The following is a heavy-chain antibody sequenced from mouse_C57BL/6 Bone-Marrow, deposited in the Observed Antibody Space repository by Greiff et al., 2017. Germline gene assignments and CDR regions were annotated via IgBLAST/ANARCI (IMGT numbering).Heavy chain of an antibody. CDR3: AIFDYYGSSYGKWYFDV. V-gene: IGHV14-3*01. Sequence: VQLQQSVAELVRPGASVKLSCTASGFNIKNTYMHWVKQRPEQGLEWIGRIDPANGNTKYAPKFQGKATITADTSSNTAYLQLSSLTSEDTAIYYCAIFDYYGSSYGKWYFDVWGTGTTVTVSS. D-gene: IGHD1-1*01. CDR1: GFNIKNTY. J-gene: IGHJ1*03. CDR2: IDPANGNT.